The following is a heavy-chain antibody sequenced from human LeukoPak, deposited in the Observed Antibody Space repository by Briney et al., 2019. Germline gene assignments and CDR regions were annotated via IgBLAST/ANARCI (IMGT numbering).Heavy chain of an antibody. CDR3: ARGYYGSGSYYDY. Sequence: SETLSLTCAVYGGSFNGYYWSWIRQPPGKGLEWIGEINHSGSTNYNPSLKSRVTISVDTSKNQFSLKLSSVTAADTAVYYCARGYYGSGSYYDYWGQGTLVTVSS. V-gene: IGHV4-34*01. CDR1: GGSFNGYY. D-gene: IGHD3-10*01. J-gene: IGHJ4*02. CDR2: INHSGST.